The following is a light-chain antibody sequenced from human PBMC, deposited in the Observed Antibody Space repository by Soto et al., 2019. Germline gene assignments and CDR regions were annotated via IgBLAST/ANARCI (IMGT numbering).Light chain of an antibody. CDR1: QSLLHKNGNNY. Sequence: EIVMTQSPLSLPVTPGESASISCRSRQSLLHKNGNNYFNWYLQKPGQSPQHLIYLGSKRASGVRDRFRGSGSGTDLTLRISRVEAEDVGVYYCMQALQIPWTFGQGTRVEAK. V-gene: IGKV2-28*01. CDR2: LGS. CDR3: MQALQIPWT. J-gene: IGKJ1*01.